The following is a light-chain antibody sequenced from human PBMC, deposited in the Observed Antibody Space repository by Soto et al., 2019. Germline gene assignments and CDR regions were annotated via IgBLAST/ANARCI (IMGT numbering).Light chain of an antibody. CDR1: QSISNY. CDR3: QQSYSTPPIT. J-gene: IGKJ5*01. V-gene: IGKV1-39*01. Sequence: IQMTQSPSSLSASVGDRVTITCRASQSISNYLNWYQKKPGKAPKLXXYAASSLQSGVPSRFSGSGSGTDLTLTISSLQTEDFANYYCQQSYSTPPITFGQGTRLEI. CDR2: AAS.